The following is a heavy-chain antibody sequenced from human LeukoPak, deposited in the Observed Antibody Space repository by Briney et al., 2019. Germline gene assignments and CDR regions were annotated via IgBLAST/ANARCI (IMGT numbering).Heavy chain of an antibody. J-gene: IGHJ5*02. CDR1: GGSISSGGYY. CDR3: ARGSAADANNWFDP. D-gene: IGHD6-13*01. CDR2: IYYSGST. Sequence: PSETLSLTCTVSGGSISSGGYYWSWIRQHPGKGLEWIGYIYYSGSTYYNPSLKSRVTISVDTSKNQFSLKLSSVTAADTAVYYCARGSAADANNWFDPWGQGTLVTVSS. V-gene: IGHV4-31*03.